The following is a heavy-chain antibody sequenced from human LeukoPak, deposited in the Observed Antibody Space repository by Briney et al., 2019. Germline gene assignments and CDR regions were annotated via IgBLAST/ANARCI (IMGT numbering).Heavy chain of an antibody. Sequence: GGSLRLSCAASGFTFSSYSMNWVRQAPGKGLEWVSYISSSSSTIYYADSVKGRFTISRDSAKNSLYLQMNSLRAEDTAVYYCASGAGWNMDYWGQGTLVTVSS. V-gene: IGHV3-48*01. CDR2: ISSSSSTI. CDR1: GFTFSSYS. CDR3: ASGAGWNMDY. D-gene: IGHD1/OR15-1a*01. J-gene: IGHJ4*02.